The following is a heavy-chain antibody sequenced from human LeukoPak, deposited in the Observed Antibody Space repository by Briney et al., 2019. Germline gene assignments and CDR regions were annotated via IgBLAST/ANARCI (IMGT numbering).Heavy chain of an antibody. CDR2: ISGSGGST. Sequence: EGSLRLSCAASGFTFSSYAMSWVRQAPGKGLEWVSAISGSGGSTYYADSVKGRFTISRDNSKNTLYLQMNSLRAEDTAVYYCASSSVLLWFGEPQGYWGQGTLVTVSS. D-gene: IGHD3-10*01. CDR3: ASSSVLLWFGEPQGY. V-gene: IGHV3-23*01. J-gene: IGHJ4*02. CDR1: GFTFSSYA.